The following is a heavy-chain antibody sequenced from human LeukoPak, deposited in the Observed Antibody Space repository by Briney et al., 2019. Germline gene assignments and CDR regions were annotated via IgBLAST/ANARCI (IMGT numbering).Heavy chain of an antibody. CDR1: GGSFSGYY. J-gene: IGHJ5*02. Sequence: SETLSLTCAVYGGSFSGYYWSWIRQPPGKGLEWIGEINHSGSTNYNPSLKSRVTISVDTSKNQFSLKLSSVTAADTAVYYCARLRWLPNWFDPWGQGTPVTVSS. CDR3: ARLRWLPNWFDP. CDR2: INHSGST. V-gene: IGHV4-34*01. D-gene: IGHD4-23*01.